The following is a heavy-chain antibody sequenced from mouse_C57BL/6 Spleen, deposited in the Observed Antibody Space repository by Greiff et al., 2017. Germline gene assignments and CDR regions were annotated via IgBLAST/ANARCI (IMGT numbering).Heavy chain of an antibody. CDR3: ARWDYYGSSYAMDY. V-gene: IGHV1-82*01. D-gene: IGHD1-1*01. CDR2: IYPGDGDT. CDR1: GYAFSSSW. Sequence: VQLQESGPELVKPGASVKISCKASGYAFSSSWMNWVKQRPGKGLEWIGRIYPGDGDTNYNGKFKGKATLTADKSSGRAYMQLSSLTSGDSAVYFCARWDYYGSSYAMDYWGQGTSVTVSS. J-gene: IGHJ4*01.